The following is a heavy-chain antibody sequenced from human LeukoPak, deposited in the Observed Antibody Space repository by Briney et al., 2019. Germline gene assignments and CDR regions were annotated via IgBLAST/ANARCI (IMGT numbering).Heavy chain of an antibody. D-gene: IGHD6-6*01. J-gene: IGHJ4*02. V-gene: IGHV4-59*01. CDR2: IYYSGST. Sequence: PSETLSLTCTVSGGSISSYYWSWIRQPPGKGLEWIGYIYYSGSTNYNPSLKSRVTISVDTSKNQFSLKLSSVTAADTAVYYCARALPSSIAAHWGQGTLVTVSS. CDR1: GGSISSYY. CDR3: ARALPSSIAAH.